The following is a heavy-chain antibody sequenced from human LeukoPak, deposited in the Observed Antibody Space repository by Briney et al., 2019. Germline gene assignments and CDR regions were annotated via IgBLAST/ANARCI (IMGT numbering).Heavy chain of an antibody. CDR3: AKAGSGYNYGGFV. J-gene: IGHJ4*02. Sequence: GGSLRLSCATSGFTFSNYEMNWVRQAPGKGLEWVSSISSGGGSANYADSVKGRFTISRDNSKNTVYLQMNSLRAEDTAVYYCAKAGSGYNYGGFVWGQGTLVTVSS. V-gene: IGHV3-23*01. CDR2: ISSGGGSA. CDR1: GFTFSNYE. D-gene: IGHD5-18*01.